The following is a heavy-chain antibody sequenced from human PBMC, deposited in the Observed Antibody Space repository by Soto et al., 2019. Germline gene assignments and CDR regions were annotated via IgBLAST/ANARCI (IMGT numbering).Heavy chain of an antibody. CDR1: GFTFSSSA. CDR3: AVRGIVVGTIGNFY. Sequence: EVQLLESGGGLVQPGGSLRLSCATSGFTFSSSAMTWVRQAPGKGLEWVSSITDGGGLTYYADSVKGPCTISRDNSKKTVISQMNSLRTDATAVSYCAVRGIVVGTIGNFYWGQGTLVNVSS. D-gene: IGHD2-15*01. V-gene: IGHV3-23*01. CDR2: ITDGGGLT. J-gene: IGHJ4*02.